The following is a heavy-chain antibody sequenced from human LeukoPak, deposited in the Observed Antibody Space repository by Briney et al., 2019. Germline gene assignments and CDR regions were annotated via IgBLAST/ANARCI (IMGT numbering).Heavy chain of an antibody. Sequence: ASVKVSCKASGYTFTSYDINWVRQATGQGLEWMGWMNPNSGNTGYAQKFQGRVTMTRNTSISTAYMELSSLRSEDTAVYYCATQPGSDYYDSSGYYADYWGQGTLVTVSS. CDR2: MNPNSGNT. CDR3: ATQPGSDYYDSSGYYADY. D-gene: IGHD3-22*01. CDR1: GYTFTSYD. J-gene: IGHJ4*02. V-gene: IGHV1-8*01.